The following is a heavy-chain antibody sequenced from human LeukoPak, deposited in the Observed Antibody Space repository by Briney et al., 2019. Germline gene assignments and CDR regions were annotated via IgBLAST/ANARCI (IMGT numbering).Heavy chain of an antibody. Sequence: GRSLRLSCAASGFTFDDYATHWVRQAPGKGLEWVSGISWKSDRIGYADSVKGRFTISRDNAKNSLFLQMNSLSAEDTAVYYCGRAGPVTKDHFMDVWGKGTTVTVSS. V-gene: IGHV3-9*01. J-gene: IGHJ6*03. D-gene: IGHD2-2*01. CDR2: ISWKSDRI. CDR3: GRAGPVTKDHFMDV. CDR1: GFTFDDYA.